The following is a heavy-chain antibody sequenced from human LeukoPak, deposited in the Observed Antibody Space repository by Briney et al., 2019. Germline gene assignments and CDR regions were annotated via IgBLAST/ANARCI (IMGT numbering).Heavy chain of an antibody. CDR1: GYSISSGYY. V-gene: IGHV4-38-2*02. J-gene: IGHJ4*02. D-gene: IGHD3-16*01. CDR3: ARGAPYITLDY. CDR2: IYHSGST. Sequence: PSETLSLTCTVSGYSISSGYYWGWIRQPPGKGLEWIGSIYHSGSTYYNPSLKSRVTISVDTSKNQFSLKLSSVTAADTAVYYCARGAPYITLDYWGQGTLVTVSS.